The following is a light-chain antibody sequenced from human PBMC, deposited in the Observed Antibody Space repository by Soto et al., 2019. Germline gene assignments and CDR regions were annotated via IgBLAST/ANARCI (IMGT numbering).Light chain of an antibody. Sequence: QSVLTQPPSASGTPGQRVTISCSGSSSNIGSNTVNWYQQLPGTATKLLIYSNNQRPSVVTDRFSGSKSGTSASLAISGLQSEDDADYYCAAWGDSLNGPVFGGGTKLTVL. CDR2: SNN. CDR1: SSNIGSNT. J-gene: IGLJ2*01. V-gene: IGLV1-44*01. CDR3: AAWGDSLNGPV.